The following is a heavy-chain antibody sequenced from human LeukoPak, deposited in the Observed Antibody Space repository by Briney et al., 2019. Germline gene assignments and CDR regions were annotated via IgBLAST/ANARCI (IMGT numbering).Heavy chain of an antibody. J-gene: IGHJ4*02. CDR1: GGSISSSSSY. CDR2: IYYSGSS. CDR3: ARGDYDNNLDY. Sequence: SSETLSLTCSVSGGSISSSSSYWGWIRQPPGKGLEWTGSIYYSGSSFDNPALKSRVTISVDTSKNQFSLKLSSVTAADTAVYYCARGDYDNNLDYWGQGTLVTVSS. D-gene: IGHD3-9*01. V-gene: IGHV4-39*01.